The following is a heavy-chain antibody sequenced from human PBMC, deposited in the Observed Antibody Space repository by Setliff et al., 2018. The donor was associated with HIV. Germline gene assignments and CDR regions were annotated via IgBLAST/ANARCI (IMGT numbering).Heavy chain of an antibody. J-gene: IGHJ4*02. V-gene: IGHV1-3*01. D-gene: IGHD3-10*01. CDR2: INVGNGDT. CDR1: GYTFTTYS. Sequence: ASVKVSCKASGYTFTTYSLHWVRQAPGQSLEWMGWINVGNGDTKYSRELQGRIIITRDTSANTAYMELSSLRFDDTAVYFCARGALLAAFDFDYWGQGSLVTVSS. CDR3: ARGALLAAFDFDY.